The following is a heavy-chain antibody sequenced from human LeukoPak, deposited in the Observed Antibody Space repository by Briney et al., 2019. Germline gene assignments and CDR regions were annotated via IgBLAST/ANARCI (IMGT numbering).Heavy chain of an antibody. Sequence: PSETLSLTCTVSGGSISSSSYYRGWIRQPPGKGLEWIGSIYYSGSTYYNPSLKSRVTISVDTSKNQFSLKLSSVTAADTAVYYCARHHTAGWRVLDVWGQGTTVTVSS. CDR1: GGSISSSSYY. D-gene: IGHD6-19*01. V-gene: IGHV4-39*01. J-gene: IGHJ6*02. CDR3: ARHHTAGWRVLDV. CDR2: IYYSGST.